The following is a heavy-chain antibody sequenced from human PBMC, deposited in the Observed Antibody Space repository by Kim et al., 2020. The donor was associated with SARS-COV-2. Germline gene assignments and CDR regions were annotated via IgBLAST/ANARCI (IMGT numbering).Heavy chain of an antibody. D-gene: IGHD2-15*01. J-gene: IGHJ5*02. CDR2: ISAYNGNT. V-gene: IGHV1-18*01. CDR3: ARVQSGSGGGSYWFDP. CDR1: GYTFTSYG. Sequence: ASVKVSCKASGYTFTSYGISWVRQAPGQGLEWMGWISAYNGNTNYAQKLQGRVTMTTDTSTSTAYMELRSLRSDDTAVYYCARVQSGSGGGSYWFDPWGQGTLVTVSS.